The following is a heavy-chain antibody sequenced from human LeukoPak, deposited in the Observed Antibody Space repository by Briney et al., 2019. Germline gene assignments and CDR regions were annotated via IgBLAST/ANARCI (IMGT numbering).Heavy chain of an antibody. Sequence: ASVKVSCEASGYTFTGYYMHWVRQAPGQGLEWMGWINPNSGGTNYAQKFQGRVTMTRDTSISTAYMELSRLRSDDTAVYYCARDDSSGYYYFDYWGQGTLVTVSS. D-gene: IGHD3-22*01. V-gene: IGHV1-2*02. J-gene: IGHJ4*02. CDR2: INPNSGGT. CDR3: ARDDSSGYYYFDY. CDR1: GYTFTGYY.